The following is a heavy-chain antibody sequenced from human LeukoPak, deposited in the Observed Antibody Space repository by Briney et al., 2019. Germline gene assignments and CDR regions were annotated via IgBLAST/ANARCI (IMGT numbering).Heavy chain of an antibody. V-gene: IGHV3-48*01. CDR2: ISSSSSTI. CDR3: RINLGGFPDY. J-gene: IGHJ4*02. CDR1: GFTFSSYS. Sequence: QSGGSLRLSCAASGFTFSSYSMNWVRQAPGKGLEWFSYISSSSSTIYYADSVKGRFTISRDNAKNSLYLQMNSLRAEDTAVYYCRINLGGFPDYWGQGTLVTVSS. D-gene: IGHD2-15*01.